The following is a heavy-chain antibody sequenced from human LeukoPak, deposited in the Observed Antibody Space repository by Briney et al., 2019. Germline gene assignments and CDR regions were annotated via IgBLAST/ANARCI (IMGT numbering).Heavy chain of an antibody. Sequence: PETLSLTCTVSGGSISSYYWSWIRQPPGKGLEWIGYIYYSGSTNYNPSLKSRVTISVDTSKNQFSLKLSSVTAADTAVYYCASMEESSGYFDYWGQGTLVTVSS. CDR1: GGSISSYY. CDR3: ASMEESSGYFDY. J-gene: IGHJ4*02. CDR2: IYYSGST. D-gene: IGHD3-16*01. V-gene: IGHV4-59*01.